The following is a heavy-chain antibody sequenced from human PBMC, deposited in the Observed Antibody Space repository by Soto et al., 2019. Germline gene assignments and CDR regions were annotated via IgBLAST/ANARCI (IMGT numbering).Heavy chain of an antibody. CDR1: GGSTNGRCNY. CDR2: IYYSGST. D-gene: IGHD2-21*02. V-gene: IGHV4-39*01. Sequence: WEPLSLPCTGTGGSTNGRCNYWGWICKPPGKGLEWIGSIYYSGSTYNNPSLKSRVSMSVDTSKNQFSLQLRSVTAADTALYYCARQRTSVVTQAYFDSWGQGSPVTVSS. J-gene: IGHJ4*02. CDR3: ARQRTSVVTQAYFDS.